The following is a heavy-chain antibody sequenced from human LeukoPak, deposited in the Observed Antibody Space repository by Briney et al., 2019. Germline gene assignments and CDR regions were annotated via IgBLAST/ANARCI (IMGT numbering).Heavy chain of an antibody. J-gene: IGHJ4*02. CDR1: GFTFCSNS. Sequence: GGSLRLSCAASGFTFCSNSMTWARQTPGKGLEWVSGISGSGDSTFYAGSVKGRFTNSRDNSRNTLYLQMSSLKPEDTAVYYCTKWSGFGDDWGQGTLVTVSS. V-gene: IGHV3-23*01. CDR3: TKWSGFGDD. CDR2: ISGSGDST. D-gene: IGHD3-10*01.